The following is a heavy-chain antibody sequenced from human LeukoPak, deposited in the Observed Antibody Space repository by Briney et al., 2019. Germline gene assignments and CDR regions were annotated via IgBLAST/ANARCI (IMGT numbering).Heavy chain of an antibody. Sequence: GGSLRLSCAASGFTFMTYSMNWVRQAPGKGLEWVSSISSSSSYIYYADSVKGRFTISRDNAKNSLYLQMNSLRAEDTAVYYCARVGAWSSSWVLGPDDYWGQGTLVTVSS. CDR2: ISSSSSYI. CDR3: ARVGAWSSSWVLGPDDY. V-gene: IGHV3-21*01. CDR1: GFTFMTYS. J-gene: IGHJ4*02. D-gene: IGHD6-13*01.